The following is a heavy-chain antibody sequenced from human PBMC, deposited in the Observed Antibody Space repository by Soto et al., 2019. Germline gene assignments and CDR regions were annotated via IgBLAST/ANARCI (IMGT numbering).Heavy chain of an antibody. J-gene: IGHJ3*02. D-gene: IGHD5-18*01. V-gene: IGHV4-59*01. CDR2: IYYSGST. CDR3: ARGDWIQLSTRIWSGDLSAFDI. CDR1: GGSISSYY. Sequence: SSETLSLTCTVSGGSISSYYWSWIRQPPGKGLEWIGYIYYSGSTNYNPSLKSRVTISVDTSKNQFSLKLSSVTAADTAVYYCARGDWIQLSTRIWSGDLSAFDIWGQGTMVTVSS.